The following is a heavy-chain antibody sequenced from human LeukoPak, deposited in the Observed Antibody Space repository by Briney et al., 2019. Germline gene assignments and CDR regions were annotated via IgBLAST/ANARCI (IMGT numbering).Heavy chain of an antibody. CDR2: ISYDGSNK. Sequence: GGSLRLSCAASGFTFNTYGMHWVRQAPGKGLEWVAVISYDGSNKYYADSVKGRFTISRDNSKNTLYLQMNSLRPEDTAVYYCANSRRDGYNQWYYGMDVWGQGTTVTVSS. D-gene: IGHD5-24*01. CDR1: GFTFNTYG. CDR3: ANSRRDGYNQWYYGMDV. J-gene: IGHJ6*02. V-gene: IGHV3-30*18.